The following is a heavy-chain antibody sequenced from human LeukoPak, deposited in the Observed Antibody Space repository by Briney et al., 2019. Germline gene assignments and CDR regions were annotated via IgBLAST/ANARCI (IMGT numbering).Heavy chain of an antibody. Sequence: PGGSLGLSCAASGFTFSIYSMNWVRQAPGKGLEWVSSINSDSSLMFYAESVKGRFTISRDNARNSLYLQMNSLRAEDTAVYYCIRDLFDDYSLDYWGQGALVTVSS. D-gene: IGHD3-16*01. J-gene: IGHJ4*02. CDR3: IRDLFDDYSLDY. V-gene: IGHV3-21*01. CDR1: GFTFSIYS. CDR2: INSDSSLM.